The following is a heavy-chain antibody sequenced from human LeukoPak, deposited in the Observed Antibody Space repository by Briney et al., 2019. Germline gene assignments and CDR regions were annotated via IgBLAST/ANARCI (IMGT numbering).Heavy chain of an antibody. CDR2: INHSGST. Sequence: PSETLSLTCAVYGGSFSGYYWSWIRQLPGKGLGWIGEINHSGSTNYNPSLKSRVTISVDTSKNQFSLKLSAVTAADTAVYYCARGWRVLRYFDWSYNWFDPWGQGTLVTVSS. CDR3: ARGWRVLRYFDWSYNWFDP. CDR1: GGSFSGYY. D-gene: IGHD3-9*01. V-gene: IGHV4-34*01. J-gene: IGHJ5*02.